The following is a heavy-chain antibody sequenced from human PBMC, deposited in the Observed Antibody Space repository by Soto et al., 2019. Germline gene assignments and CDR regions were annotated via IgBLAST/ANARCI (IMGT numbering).Heavy chain of an antibody. D-gene: IGHD1-26*01. V-gene: IGHV4-34*01. CDR2: INHSGST. J-gene: IGHJ5*02. CDR3: AREGVGADWFDP. CDR1: GGSFSGYY. Sequence: QVQLQQWGAGLLKPSETLSLTCAVYGGSFSGYYWSWIRQPPGKGLEWIGEINHSGSTNYNPSLKSRVTISVDTSKNQFSLKLSSVTAADTAVYYCAREGVGADWFDPWGQGTLVTVSS.